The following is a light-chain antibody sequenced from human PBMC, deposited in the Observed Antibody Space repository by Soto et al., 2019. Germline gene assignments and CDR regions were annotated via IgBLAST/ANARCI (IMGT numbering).Light chain of an antibody. V-gene: IGKV3-20*01. CDR2: GAS. Sequence: EMVLTQSPGTLSLSPGERAALSCRASQSVSSSYLAWYRQKPGQAPRLLIYGASSRAPGIPDRFSGSGSGTDFTLTISRLEPEDIAVYYCQQYSSSPWTFGQVTKVEI. J-gene: IGKJ1*01. CDR3: QQYSSSPWT. CDR1: QSVSSSY.